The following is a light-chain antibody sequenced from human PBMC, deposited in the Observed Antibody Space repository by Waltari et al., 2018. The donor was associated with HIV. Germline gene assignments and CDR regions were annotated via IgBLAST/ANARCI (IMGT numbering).Light chain of an antibody. CDR2: WAS. V-gene: IGKV4-1*01. CDR3: QQYYSTPLFT. CDR1: QNLVYSYHHKSY. Sequence: DIVMTQSPASLAVSLGATATINCKSSQNLVYSYHHKSYLAWLQQRPGHPPRLLISWASTRESGVPDRFTGSGSGTDFTLTISSLQTEDVAVYYCQQYYSTPLFTFGQGTKLEI. J-gene: IGKJ2*01.